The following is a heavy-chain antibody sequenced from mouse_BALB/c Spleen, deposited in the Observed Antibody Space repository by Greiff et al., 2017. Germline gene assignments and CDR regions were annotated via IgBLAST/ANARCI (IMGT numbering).Heavy chain of an antibody. Sequence: QVQLQQSGPELVKPGASVKISCKASGYAFSSSWMNWVKQRPGQGLEWIGRIYPGDGDTNYNGKFKGKATLTADKSSSTAYMQLSSLTSVDSAVYSCARDGGYWYDGYAMDYWGQGTSVTVSS. J-gene: IGHJ4*01. CDR2: IYPGDGDT. V-gene: IGHV1-82*01. CDR3: ARDGGYWYDGYAMDY. CDR1: GYAFSSSW. D-gene: IGHD2-14*01.